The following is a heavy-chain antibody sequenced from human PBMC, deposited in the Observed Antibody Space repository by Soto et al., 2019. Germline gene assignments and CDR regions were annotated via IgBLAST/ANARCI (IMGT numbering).Heavy chain of an antibody. CDR3: ARTSIAAAGISYFDY. CDR2: IYHSGST. J-gene: IGHJ4*02. V-gene: IGHV4-4*02. D-gene: IGHD6-13*01. CDR1: GGSISSSNW. Sequence: NPSETLSLTCAVSGGSISSSNWWSWVRQPPGKGLEWIGEIYHSGSTNYNPSLKSRVTISVDKSKNQFSLKLSSVTAADTAVYYCARTSIAAAGISYFDYWGQGTLVTVSS.